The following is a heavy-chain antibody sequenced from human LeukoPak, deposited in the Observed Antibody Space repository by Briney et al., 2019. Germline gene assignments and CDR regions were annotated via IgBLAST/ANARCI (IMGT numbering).Heavy chain of an antibody. CDR1: GYSISSGYY. CDR3: ARHRYWSYDY. D-gene: IGHD3-10*01. V-gene: IGHV4-38-2*01. Sequence: SETLSLTCAVSGYSISSGYYWGWIRQPPGRGLEWIGSVYHSGSRYYNPSPKSRVTISLDMSNNQFSLRLSSVTAADTAVYYCARHRYWSYDYWGQGTLVTVSS. J-gene: IGHJ4*02. CDR2: VYHSGSR.